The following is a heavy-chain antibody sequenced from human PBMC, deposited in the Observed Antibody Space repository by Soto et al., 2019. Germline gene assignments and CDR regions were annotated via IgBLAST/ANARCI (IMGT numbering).Heavy chain of an antibody. J-gene: IGHJ4*02. CDR1: GFTFSDYY. CDR3: ARLRASTWYLGGYLDY. CDR2: IVSGSDYT. D-gene: IGHD6-13*01. V-gene: IGHV3-11*06. Sequence: VGSLRLSCAASGFTFSDYYMAWIRQAPGKGLEWVSYIVSGSDYTNYADSVRGRFTISRDNAKNSLYLEMNSLRAEDTAVYYCARLRASTWYLGGYLDYWGLGTLVTVSS.